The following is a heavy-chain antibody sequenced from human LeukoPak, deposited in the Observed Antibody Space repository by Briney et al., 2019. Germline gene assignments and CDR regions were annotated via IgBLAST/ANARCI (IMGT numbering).Heavy chain of an antibody. CDR2: IIPIFGTA. CDR3: AREGTEYYFDY. V-gene: IGHV1-69*05. J-gene: IGHJ4*02. Sequence: ASVKVSCKASGGTFSSYAISWVRQAPGRGLEWMGRIIPIFGTANYAQKFQGRVTITTDGSTSTAYMELSSPRSEDTAVYYCAREGTEYYFDYWGQGTLVTVSS. D-gene: IGHD1-1*01. CDR1: GGTFSSYA.